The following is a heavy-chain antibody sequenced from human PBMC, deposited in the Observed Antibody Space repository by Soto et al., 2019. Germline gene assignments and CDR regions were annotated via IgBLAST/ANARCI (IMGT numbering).Heavy chain of an antibody. Sequence: EVQLVESGGGLVQPGGSLRLTCVASGFPFSIYSMNWVRQAPGKGLEWSSYITSDTNTIKYADSVKGRFTISRDKAKHLVYLQMNSLRDEDTAVYFCARSVEGPFDYWGQGTVVTFSS. J-gene: IGHJ4*02. D-gene: IGHD6-19*01. V-gene: IGHV3-48*02. CDR2: ITSDTNTI. CDR3: ARSVEGPFDY. CDR1: GFPFSIYS.